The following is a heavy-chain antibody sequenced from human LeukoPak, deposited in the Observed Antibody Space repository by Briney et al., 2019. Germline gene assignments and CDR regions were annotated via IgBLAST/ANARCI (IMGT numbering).Heavy chain of an antibody. CDR3: ARVPRDITMVRGVSHYFDY. J-gene: IGHJ4*02. V-gene: IGHV4-30-4*01. Sequence: SETLFLICNVSGGSICTGEHYWSWIRQSPEKGLEWIGYIYYSGSTFYNPSLRSRVTISLDTSKNQFSLKLSSVTAADTAVYYCARVPRDITMVRGVSHYFDYWGQGTLVTVSS. CDR2: IYYSGST. CDR1: GGSICTGEHY. D-gene: IGHD3-10*01.